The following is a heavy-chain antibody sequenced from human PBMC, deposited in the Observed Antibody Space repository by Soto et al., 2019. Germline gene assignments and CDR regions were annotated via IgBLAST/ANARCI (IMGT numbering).Heavy chain of an antibody. J-gene: IGHJ3*02. CDR3: ARVVAAPGKNAFDI. D-gene: IGHD6-13*01. V-gene: IGHV4-59*02. Sequence: SETLSLTCTVSGVSVSSDFWSFIRQPPGKGLEWIGHMYNSGTTNYNPSLRSRVTISVDTSKNHSSLKLSSVTAADTAVYYCARVVAAPGKNAFDIWGQGTMVTVSS. CDR2: MYNSGTT. CDR1: GVSVSSDF.